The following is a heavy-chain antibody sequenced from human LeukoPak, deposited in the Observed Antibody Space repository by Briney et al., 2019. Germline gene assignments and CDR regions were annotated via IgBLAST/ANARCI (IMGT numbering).Heavy chain of an antibody. V-gene: IGHV4-59*01. CDR2: IYYSGST. D-gene: IGHD3-3*01. CDR3: ARVLRKLRFFPFTDV. CDR1: GGSISSYY. Sequence: SETLSLTCTVSGGSISSYYWSWIRQPPGKGLEWIGYIYYSGSTNYNPSLKSRVTISVDTSKNQFSLKLSSVTAADTAVYYCARVLRKLRFFPFTDVWGKGTTVTVSS. J-gene: IGHJ6*03.